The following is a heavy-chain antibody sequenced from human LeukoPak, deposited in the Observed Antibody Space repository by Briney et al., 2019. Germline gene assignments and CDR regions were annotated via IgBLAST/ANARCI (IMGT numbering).Heavy chain of an antibody. D-gene: IGHD1-26*01. Sequence: GGSLRLSCAASGFTFSSYGMHWVRQAPGKGLEYVSAMSSNGGTTDYANSVKGRFTISRDNSKNTLCLQMGSLRAEDMAVYYCARVGDVGPFDYWGQGTLVTVSS. V-gene: IGHV3-64*01. CDR1: GFTFSSYG. J-gene: IGHJ4*02. CDR3: ARVGDVGPFDY. CDR2: MSSNGGTT.